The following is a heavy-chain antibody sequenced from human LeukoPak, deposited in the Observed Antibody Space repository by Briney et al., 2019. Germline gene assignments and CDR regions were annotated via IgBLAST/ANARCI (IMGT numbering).Heavy chain of an antibody. V-gene: IGHV3-23*01. CDR3: AGDRNSDWYSPLDY. CDR2: ITATGDTA. J-gene: IGHJ4*02. Sequence: GGSLRLSCVASGFTFTKCAMSWIRQAPGKGLEWVALITATGDTAYYADSVKGRFTISRGNSMNTVYMQMDSLRAEDTAIYYCAGDRNSDWYSPLDYWGQGSQVTVSP. CDR1: GFTFTKCA. D-gene: IGHD6-19*01.